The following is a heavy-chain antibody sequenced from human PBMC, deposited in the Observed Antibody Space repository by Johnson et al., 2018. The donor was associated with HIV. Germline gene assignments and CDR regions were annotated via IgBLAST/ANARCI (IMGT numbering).Heavy chain of an antibody. CDR2: IWYDGSNK. Sequence: VQLVESGGGVVQPGRSLRLSCAASGFTFSSYGMHWVRQAPGKGLEWVAVIWYDGSNKYYADSVKGRFTISRDNSKNTLYLQMNSLRAEDTAVYYCARDRGNYYDSSGYYGLGAFDIWGQGTMVTVSS. V-gene: IGHV3-33*08. CDR1: GFTFSSYG. D-gene: IGHD3-22*01. J-gene: IGHJ3*02. CDR3: ARDRGNYYDSSGYYGLGAFDI.